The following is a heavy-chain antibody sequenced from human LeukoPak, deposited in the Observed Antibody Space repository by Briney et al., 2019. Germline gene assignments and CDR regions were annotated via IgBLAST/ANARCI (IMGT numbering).Heavy chain of an antibody. CDR1: GFTFSNYA. D-gene: IGHD3-10*01. Sequence: GGSLRLSCAASGFTFSNYAMSWVRQAPGKGLEWVSTISGDGGSTYYAESVKGRFTISRDNSKQTLYLQMNSLRAGDTAVYYCAHSRSPPGRGAYDIWGQGTMVTV. CDR2: ISGDGGST. J-gene: IGHJ3*02. CDR3: AHSRSPPGRGAYDI. V-gene: IGHV3-23*01.